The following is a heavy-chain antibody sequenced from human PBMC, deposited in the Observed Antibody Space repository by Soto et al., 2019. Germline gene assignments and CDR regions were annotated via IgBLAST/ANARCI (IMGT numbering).Heavy chain of an antibody. CDR3: AVYYYDSSGYSSYFDY. CDR2: IIPIFGTA. D-gene: IGHD3-22*01. CDR1: GGTFSSYA. Sequence: AAVKVSCKASGGTFSSYAISWVRQAPGQGLEWMGGIIPIFGTANYAQKFQGRVTITADKSTSTAYMELSSLRSEDTAVYYCAVYYYDSSGYSSYFDYWGQGTLVTVSS. J-gene: IGHJ4*02. V-gene: IGHV1-69*06.